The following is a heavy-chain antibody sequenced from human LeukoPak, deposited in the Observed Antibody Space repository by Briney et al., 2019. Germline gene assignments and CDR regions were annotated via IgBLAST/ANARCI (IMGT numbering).Heavy chain of an antibody. CDR1: GYTFSSYS. CDR2: ISAYNGNT. D-gene: IGHD2-2*01. CDR3: ARAWGGYCSSISCYAGDY. J-gene: IGHJ4*02. V-gene: IGHV1-18*04. Sequence: GASVKVSCKASGYTFSSYSFTWVRLAPGQGLEWVGWISAYNGNTNYAQKLQGRVTMTTDTSTCTAYMELRSLRSEDTAVYYCARAWGGYCSSISCYAGDYWGQGTLVTVSS.